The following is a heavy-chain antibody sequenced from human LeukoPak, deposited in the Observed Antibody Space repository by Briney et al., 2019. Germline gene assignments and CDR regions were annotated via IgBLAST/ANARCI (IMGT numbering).Heavy chain of an antibody. CDR3: AKERREQSRDNYFDY. CDR1: GFTFSNYA. Sequence: GGSLRLSCVASGFTFSNYAMSWVRLAPGRGLEWVSVISGSGLTTYYADSVKGRFTISRDNSKNTLYLQMNSLRAEDTAVYYCAKERREQSRDNYFDYWGQGTLVTVSS. D-gene: IGHD1-26*01. J-gene: IGHJ4*02. V-gene: IGHV3-23*01. CDR2: ISGSGLTT.